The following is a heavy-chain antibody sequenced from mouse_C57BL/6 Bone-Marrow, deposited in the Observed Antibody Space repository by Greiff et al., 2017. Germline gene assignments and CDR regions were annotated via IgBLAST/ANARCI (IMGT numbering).Heavy chain of an antibody. CDR3: ARGPLYYSNYVDAMDY. Sequence: QVQLQHSGPELVKPGASVKISCKASGYAFSSSWMNWVKQRPGKGLEWIGRIYPGDGDTNYNGKFKGKATLTADKSSSTAYMQLSSLTSEDSAVYFCARGPLYYSNYVDAMDYWGQGTSVTVSS. J-gene: IGHJ4*01. D-gene: IGHD2-5*01. CDR1: GYAFSSSW. V-gene: IGHV1-82*01. CDR2: IYPGDGDT.